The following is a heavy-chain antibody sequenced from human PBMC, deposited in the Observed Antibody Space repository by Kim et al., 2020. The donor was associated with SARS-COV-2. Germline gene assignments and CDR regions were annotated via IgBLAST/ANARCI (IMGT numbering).Heavy chain of an antibody. V-gene: IGHV3-11*06. Sequence: GRFTISRDNAKNSLYLQMNSLRAEDTDVYYCARGGADYYESSGYYYYFDYWGQGTLVTVSS. D-gene: IGHD3-22*01. CDR3: ARGGADYYESSGYYYYFDY. J-gene: IGHJ4*02.